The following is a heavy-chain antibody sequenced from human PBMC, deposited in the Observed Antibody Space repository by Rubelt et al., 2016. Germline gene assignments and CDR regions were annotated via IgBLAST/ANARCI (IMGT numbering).Heavy chain of an antibody. CDR3: ARVDGDKRTGAYYFDY. J-gene: IGHJ4*02. CDR1: GFTFSSYA. V-gene: IGHV3-23*03. D-gene: IGHD4-17*01. CDR2: IYSGGST. Sequence: EVQLLESGGGLVQPGGSLRLSCAASGFTFSSYAMSWVRQAPGKGLEWVSVIYSGGSTYYADSVKGMFTISRDNSKNTLYLQMKSLCADETAVYYCARVDGDKRTGAYYFDYWGQGTLVTVSS.